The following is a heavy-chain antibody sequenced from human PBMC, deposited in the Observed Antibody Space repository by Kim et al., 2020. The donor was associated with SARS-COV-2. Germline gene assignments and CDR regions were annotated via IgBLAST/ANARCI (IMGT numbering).Heavy chain of an antibody. Sequence: NPTLKSRLTMSGDMSKNQVSLRLKSVTAADTAVYYCARASRKPLINIDSWGQGTLVTVSS. V-gene: IGHV4-4*06. CDR3: ARASRKPLINIDS. D-gene: IGHD3-16*01. J-gene: IGHJ4*02.